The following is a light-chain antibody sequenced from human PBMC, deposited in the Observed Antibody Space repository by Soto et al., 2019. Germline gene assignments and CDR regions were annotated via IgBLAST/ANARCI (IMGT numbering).Light chain of an antibody. J-gene: IGKJ1*01. Sequence: EIVLTQSPGTLSLSPGERATLSCRASQSVSNNYLARYQQKPGQAPRLLIYGASNRATGIPDRFSGSGSGTDFPLPISRLEPEDFSVYYCQQYGSSGTFGQGTKFEIK. V-gene: IGKV3-20*01. CDR3: QQYGSSGT. CDR2: GAS. CDR1: QSVSNNY.